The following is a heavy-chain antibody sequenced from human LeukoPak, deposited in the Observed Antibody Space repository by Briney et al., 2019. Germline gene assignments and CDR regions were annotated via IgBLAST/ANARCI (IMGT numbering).Heavy chain of an antibody. V-gene: IGHV1-46*01. D-gene: IGHD3-10*01. CDR1: GYAFTSYY. Sequence: ASVKVSCKASGYAFTSYYMHWVRQAPGQGLEWMGIINPSGGSTSYAQKFQGRVTMTRDTSTSTVYMELSSLRSEDTAVYYCARDQHGGEFTAATDYWGQGTLVTVSS. CDR3: ARDQHGGEFTAATDY. J-gene: IGHJ4*02. CDR2: INPSGGST.